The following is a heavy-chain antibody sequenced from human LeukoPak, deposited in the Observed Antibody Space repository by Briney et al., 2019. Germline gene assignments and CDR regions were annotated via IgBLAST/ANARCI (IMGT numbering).Heavy chain of an antibody. CDR3: AKIAETSGSYGQGFDY. Sequence: GGSLRLSCAASGFTFDDYGMSWVRQAPGKGLEWVSGINWNGGSTGYADSVKGRFTISRDNAKNSLYLQMNSLRAEDTAVYYCAKIAETSGSYGQGFDYWGQGTLVTVSS. V-gene: IGHV3-20*04. D-gene: IGHD1-26*01. CDR1: GFTFDDYG. CDR2: INWNGGST. J-gene: IGHJ4*02.